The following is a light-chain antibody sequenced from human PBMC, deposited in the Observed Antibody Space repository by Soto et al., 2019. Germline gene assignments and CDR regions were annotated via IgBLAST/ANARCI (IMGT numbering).Light chain of an antibody. Sequence: EIVLTQSPATLSSSPGETATLSCRASQYVGTRLAWYQHKPGQAPRLLIYYMSKRATGIPAGFSGSGSGTDFTLTISNLAPEDFGVYYCHQRQSWPRTFGQGTKV. CDR1: QYVGTR. J-gene: IGKJ1*01. V-gene: IGKV3-11*01. CDR2: YMS. CDR3: HQRQSWPRT.